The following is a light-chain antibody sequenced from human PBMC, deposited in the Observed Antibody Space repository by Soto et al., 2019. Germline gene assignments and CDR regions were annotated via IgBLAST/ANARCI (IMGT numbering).Light chain of an antibody. V-gene: IGKV3-20*01. Sequence: IAFTQSPGTLSGSPGERATVSLRATQSGNCTYIAGYQQRPSQAPRLLIYDASSRATSIPDRFSGSGSGPDFTLTIRRMPPEDFAVYYCQQYGSTYPWTFGQGTKGDIK. CDR2: DAS. CDR1: QSGNCTY. J-gene: IGKJ1*01. CDR3: QQYGSTYPWT.